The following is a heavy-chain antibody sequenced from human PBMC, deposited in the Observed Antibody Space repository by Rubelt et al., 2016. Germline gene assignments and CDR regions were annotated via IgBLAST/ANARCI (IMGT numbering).Heavy chain of an antibody. CDR3: AGLGPGSTSHAFDI. V-gene: IGHV4-34*01. D-gene: IGHD3-10*01. J-gene: IGHJ3*02. Sequence: QVQLQQWGAGLLKPSETLSLSCAVYGGSFSGYYWSWIRQPPGKGLEWIGEINHSGSTNYNPSLKSRVTISVDTSKNQFSRTPGSVPAADPALYYCAGLGPGSTSHAFDIWGQGTMVTVSS. CDR2: INHSGST. CDR1: GGSFSGYY.